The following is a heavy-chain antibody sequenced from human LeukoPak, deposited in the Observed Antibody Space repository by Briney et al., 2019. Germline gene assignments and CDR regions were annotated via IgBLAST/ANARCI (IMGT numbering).Heavy chain of an antibody. D-gene: IGHD3-22*01. J-gene: IGHJ4*02. V-gene: IGHV1-18*01. CDR1: GYTFTNYG. CDR3: ARGFPSRRNHDSSGYYSYYFDY. Sequence: ASVKVSCKASGYTFTNYGISWVRQAPGQGLEWMGWISGYNGNTKHAQKVQGRVTMTTDTSTTTAYMELRSLRSDDTAVYYCARGFPSRRNHDSSGYYSYYFDYWGQGTLVTVSS. CDR2: ISGYNGNT.